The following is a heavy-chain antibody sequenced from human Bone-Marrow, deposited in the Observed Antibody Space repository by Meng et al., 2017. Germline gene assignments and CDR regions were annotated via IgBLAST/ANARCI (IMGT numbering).Heavy chain of an antibody. D-gene: IGHD6-13*01. J-gene: IGHJ4*02. V-gene: IGHV4-31*03. CDR1: GGSISSGGYY. CDR3: AREVAAAGKSLIDY. CDR2: IYYSGST. Sequence: QVQLQESGPGLVKPSQTLSLTCTVSGGSISSGGYYWSWIRQHPGKGLEWIGYIYYSGSTYYNPSLKSRVTISVDTSKNQFSLKLSSVTAADTAVYYCAREVAAAGKSLIDYWGQGTLVTVSS.